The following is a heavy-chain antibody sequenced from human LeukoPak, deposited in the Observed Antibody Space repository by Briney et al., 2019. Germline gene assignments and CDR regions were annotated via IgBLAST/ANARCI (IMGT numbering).Heavy chain of an antibody. J-gene: IGHJ4*02. Sequence: PSGTLSLTCAVSDGSISNNNWWSWVRQPPGKGLEWIGEVYHSGSTNYNPSLKSRVTISVDKSANQFSLNLTSVTAADTAVYYCVRGGDSGYDYCFYYWGQGTLVTVSS. D-gene: IGHD3-22*01. CDR2: VYHSGST. V-gene: IGHV4-4*02. CDR1: DGSISNNNW. CDR3: VRGGDSGYDYCFYY.